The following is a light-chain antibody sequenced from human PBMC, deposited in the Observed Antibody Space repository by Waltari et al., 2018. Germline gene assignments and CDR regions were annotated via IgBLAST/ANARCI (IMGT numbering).Light chain of an antibody. CDR3: AAWDDSLSGVV. J-gene: IGLJ2*01. V-gene: IGLV1-47*01. Sequence: QSVLTQPPSASGTPGQRVTISCSGSSSNIGNNYVNWYHQVPGTAPKLLIYRNNQRASGVPDRVAGAKSGTSASLAMSGLRSEDEGDYYCAAWDDSLSGVVFGGGTKLTVL. CDR1: SSNIGNNY. CDR2: RNN.